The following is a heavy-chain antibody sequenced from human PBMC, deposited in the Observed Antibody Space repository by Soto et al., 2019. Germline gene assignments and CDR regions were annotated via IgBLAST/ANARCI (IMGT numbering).Heavy chain of an antibody. CDR2: IYYSGST. V-gene: IGHV4-59*01. Sequence: QVQLQESGPGLVKPSETLSLTCTVSGGSISSYYWSWIRQPPGKGLEWIGYIYYSGSTNYNPSLKSRVTISVDTSKIQFSLQLSSVTAADTAVYYCAREGVSSSWYNYYGMDVWGQGTTVTVSS. CDR3: AREGVSSSWYNYYGMDV. CDR1: GGSISSYY. J-gene: IGHJ6*02. D-gene: IGHD6-13*01.